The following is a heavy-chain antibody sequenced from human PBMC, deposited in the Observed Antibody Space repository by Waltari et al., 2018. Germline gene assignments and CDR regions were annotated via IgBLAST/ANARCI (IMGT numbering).Heavy chain of an antibody. D-gene: IGHD3-22*01. CDR1: GYSISSGYN. CDR2: IYHSGGT. CDR3: ARLDRFSDYNWFDP. V-gene: IGHV4-38-2*02. Sequence: QVQLQESGPGLVKPSETLSPTCTVSGYSISSGYNWGWIRQPPGKGLEWIGTIYHSGGTKYNPSLKSRVTISVDTSKNQFSLKLTSVTAADAAVYYCARLDRFSDYNWFDPWGHGTLVTVSS. J-gene: IGHJ5*02.